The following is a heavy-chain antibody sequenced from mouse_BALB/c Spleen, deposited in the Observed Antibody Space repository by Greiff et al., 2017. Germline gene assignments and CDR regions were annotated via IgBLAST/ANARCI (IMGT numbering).Heavy chain of an antibody. CDR3: ARITTAVFDY. D-gene: IGHD1-2*01. J-gene: IGHJ2*01. V-gene: IGHV14-3*02. CDR1: GFNIKDTY. CDR2: IDPANGNT. Sequence: EVKLVESGAELVKPGASVKLSCTASGFNIKDTYMHWVKQRPEQGLEWIGRIDPANGNTKYDPKFQGKATITADTSSNTAYLQLSSLTSEDTAVYYCARITTAVFDYWGQGTTLTVSS.